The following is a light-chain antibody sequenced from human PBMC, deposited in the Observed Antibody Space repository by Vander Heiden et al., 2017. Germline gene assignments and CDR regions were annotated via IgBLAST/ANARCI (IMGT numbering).Light chain of an antibody. CDR3: QQDDSTPLA. V-gene: IGKV4-1*01. J-gene: IGKJ1*01. CDR1: QSVLYSSNNKNY. Sequence: DIVMTQSPDNLAVSLGERATINCKSSQSVLYSSNNKNYLAWYQQKPGQPPKLLIYWASTRESGVPDRFSGSGSGTDFTLTISSLQAEDVAVYYCQQDDSTPLAFGQGTKVEIK. CDR2: WAS.